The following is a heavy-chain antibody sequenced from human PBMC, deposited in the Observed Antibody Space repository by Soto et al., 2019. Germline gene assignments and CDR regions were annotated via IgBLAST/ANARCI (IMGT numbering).Heavy chain of an antibody. Sequence: QVQLLESGPGLVKTSQTLSLTCSVSGGSTGSGGYYWSWVRQHPGKGLEWIGYIYYTGSAYYSPSLKIRVSISVDTSKNQFSLILDAVTVADTAVYYCARADFGDRGLAFDSWGQGILVTVSS. V-gene: IGHV4-31*03. CDR2: IYYTGSA. CDR3: ARADFGDRGLAFDS. D-gene: IGHD2-21*01. J-gene: IGHJ4*02. CDR1: GGSTGSGGYY.